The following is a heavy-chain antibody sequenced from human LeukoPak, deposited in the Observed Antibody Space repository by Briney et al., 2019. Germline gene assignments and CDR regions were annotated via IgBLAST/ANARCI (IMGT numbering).Heavy chain of an antibody. J-gene: IGHJ4*02. Sequence: AGGSLRLSCAASGFTFSSYWMSWVRQAPGKRLEWVPNIKQDRSEKYYVDSVKGRFTISRDNAKNSLYLQMNSLRAEHTAVYYCARRTHRIQLWEYYFDYWGQGTLVTVSS. CDR1: GFTFSSYW. CDR2: IKQDRSEK. CDR3: ARRTHRIQLWEYYFDY. V-gene: IGHV3-7*05. D-gene: IGHD5-18*01.